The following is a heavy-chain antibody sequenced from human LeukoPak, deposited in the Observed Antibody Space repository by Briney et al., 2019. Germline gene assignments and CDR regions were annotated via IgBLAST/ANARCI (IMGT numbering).Heavy chain of an antibody. CDR2: SSTTTTTI. J-gene: IGHJ6*03. Sequence: PGGSLRLSCAGSGFTLSSYALNWVRQAPRKELAWLSYSSTTTTTIYYADSVKGRFTISRDNAKNSMYLQMNSVRAEDTTVYYCARDRQGRAARGFRYYYYYMDVWGKGTTVTVSS. CDR1: GFTLSSYA. V-gene: IGHV3-48*04. D-gene: IGHD6-6*01. CDR3: ARDRQGRAARGFRYYYYYMDV.